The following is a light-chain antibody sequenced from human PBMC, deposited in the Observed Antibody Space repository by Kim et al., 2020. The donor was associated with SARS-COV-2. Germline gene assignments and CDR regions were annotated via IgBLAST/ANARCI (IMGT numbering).Light chain of an antibody. CDR3: QQYNSYSLP. Sequence: DIQMTQSPSTLSASVGDRVTITCRASQTISSWLAWYQQKPGKAPNLLIYKASTLESGVPSRFSGSGSGTEFTLTISSLQPDDFATYYCQQYNSYSLPFGGGTKVDSK. V-gene: IGKV1-5*03. J-gene: IGKJ4*01. CDR2: KAS. CDR1: QTISSW.